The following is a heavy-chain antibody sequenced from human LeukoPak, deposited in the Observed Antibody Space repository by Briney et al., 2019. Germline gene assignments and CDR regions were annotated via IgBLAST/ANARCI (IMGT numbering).Heavy chain of an antibody. CDR2: INPSGGST. V-gene: IGHV1-46*01. CDR1: GYTFTSYY. J-gene: IGHJ4*02. CDR3: ARERARTMWVGLFDY. Sequence: ASVKVSCKASGYTFTSYYMHWVRQAPGQGLEWMGIINPSGGSTSYAQKFQGRVTMTRDTSTSTVYMELSSLRSEDPAVYYCARERARTMWVGLFDYWGQGTLVTVSS. D-gene: IGHD3-10*02.